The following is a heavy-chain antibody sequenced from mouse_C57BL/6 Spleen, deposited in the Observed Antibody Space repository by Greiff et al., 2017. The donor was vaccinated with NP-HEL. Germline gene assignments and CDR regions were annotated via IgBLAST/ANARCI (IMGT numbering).Heavy chain of an antibody. V-gene: IGHV5-16*01. J-gene: IGHJ4*01. CDR3: ARAHPYSNYIYYAMDY. CDR1: GFTFSDYY. CDR2: INYDGSST. D-gene: IGHD2-5*01. Sequence: EVMLVESEGGLVQPGSSMKLSCTASGFTFSDYYMAWVRQVPEKGLEWVAHINYDGSSTYYPDSLTSRFIISRENAKNILYLQMRSRKSEDTATYYCARAHPYSNYIYYAMDYGGQGTSVTVSS.